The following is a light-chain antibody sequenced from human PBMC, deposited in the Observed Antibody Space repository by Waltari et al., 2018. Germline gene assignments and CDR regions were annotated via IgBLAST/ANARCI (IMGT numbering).Light chain of an antibody. V-gene: IGKV1-39*01. J-gene: IGKJ1*01. CDR1: QSFSDY. CDR2: AAT. CDR3: QQNYRTPPT. Sequence: TCGASQSFSDYLNWFQVKPGRAPNLLIYAATGLQSGVPSRFNGSGSGAHFTLTISRLRPEDSASYFCQQNYRTPPTFGQGTKVEI.